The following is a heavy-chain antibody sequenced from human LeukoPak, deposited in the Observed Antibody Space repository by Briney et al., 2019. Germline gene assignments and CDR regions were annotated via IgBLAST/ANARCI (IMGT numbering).Heavy chain of an antibody. CDR2: IYYSGST. V-gene: IGHV4-59*01. J-gene: IGHJ4*02. CDR3: ARAGYNWNYLRS. D-gene: IGHD1-7*01. CDR1: GGSISSYY. Sequence: SETLSLTCTVSGGSISSYYWSWIRQPPGKGLEWIGYIYYSGSTNYNPSLKSRVTISVDTSKNQFSLKLSSVTAADTAVYYCARAGYNWNYLRSWGQGTLVTVSS.